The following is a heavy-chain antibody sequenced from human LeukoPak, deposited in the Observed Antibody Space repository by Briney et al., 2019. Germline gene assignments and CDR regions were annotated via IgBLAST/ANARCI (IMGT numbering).Heavy chain of an antibody. CDR1: GYTFTGYY. CDR2: INPNSGGT. V-gene: IGHV1-2*06. CDR3: ARMYSGYDYGGQSYYYYMDA. J-gene: IGHJ6*03. Sequence: ASVKVSCKASGYTFTGYYMHWVRQAPGQGLEWKGRINPNSGGTNYAQKFQGRVTMTRDTSISTAYMELSRLRSDDTAVYYCARMYSGYDYGGQSYYYYMDAWGKGTTVTVSS. D-gene: IGHD5-12*01.